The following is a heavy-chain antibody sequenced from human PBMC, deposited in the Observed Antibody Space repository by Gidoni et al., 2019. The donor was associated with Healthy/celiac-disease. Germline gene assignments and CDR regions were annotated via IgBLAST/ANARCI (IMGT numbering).Heavy chain of an antibody. CDR1: GFTFSSYA. D-gene: IGHD1-26*01. CDR2: ISYDGSNK. V-gene: IGHV3-30-3*01. Sequence: QVQLVESGGGGVKPGRSLRLSCAASGFTFSSYAMHWVRQAPGKGLEWVAVISYDGSNKYYADSVKGRFTISRDNSKNTLYLQMNSLRAEDTAVYYCARDPWELLNGGAFDYWGQGTLVTVSS. CDR3: ARDPWELLNGGAFDY. J-gene: IGHJ4*02.